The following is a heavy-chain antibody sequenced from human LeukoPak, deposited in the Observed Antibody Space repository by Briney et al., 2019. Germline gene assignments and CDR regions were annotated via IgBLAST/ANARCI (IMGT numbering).Heavy chain of an antibody. J-gene: IGHJ4*02. Sequence: GGSLRLSCAASGFSFSTYWMSWVRQAPGKGLEWVANIKQDGSEKYYVDSAKGRFTISRDNAKNSLYLQMNSLRAENTAVYYCATDLGSSRPNFWGQGILVTVSS. D-gene: IGHD6-13*01. CDR1: GFSFSTYW. CDR3: ATDLGSSRPNF. CDR2: IKQDGSEK. V-gene: IGHV3-7*01.